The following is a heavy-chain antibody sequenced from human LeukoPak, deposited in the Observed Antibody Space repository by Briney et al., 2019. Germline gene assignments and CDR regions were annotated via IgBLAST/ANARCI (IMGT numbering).Heavy chain of an antibody. Sequence: SETLSLTCTVSGGSISGYYWSWIRQPAGKGLEWIGRIYTSGSTNYNPSLKSRVTMSVDTSKNQFSLKLSSVTAADTAVYYCASHLWFGELSYYMDVWGKGTTATVSS. J-gene: IGHJ6*03. D-gene: IGHD3-10*01. CDR1: GGSISGYY. CDR3: ASHLWFGELSYYMDV. CDR2: IYTSGST. V-gene: IGHV4-4*07.